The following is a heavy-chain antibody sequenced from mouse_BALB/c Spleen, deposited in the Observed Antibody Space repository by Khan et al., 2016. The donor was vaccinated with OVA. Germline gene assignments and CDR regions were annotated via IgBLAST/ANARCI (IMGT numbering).Heavy chain of an antibody. CDR3: ARIPTFITTALDY. CDR2: ITNGGGNT. V-gene: IGHV5-12-2*01. CDR1: GFTFSSNT. D-gene: IGHD1-2*01. J-gene: IGHJ4*01. Sequence: EVQLVESGGGLVQPGGSLKLSCAASGFTFSSNTMSWVRQTPEKRLDWVAYITNGGGNTYYPDTVQGRFTISRDNAKNTLYLQRSRLKAEDTAMYYCARIPTFITTALDYWGQGTSVTVSS.